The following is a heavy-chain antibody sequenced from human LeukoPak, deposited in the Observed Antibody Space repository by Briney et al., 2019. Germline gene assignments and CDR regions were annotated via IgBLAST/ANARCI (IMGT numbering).Heavy chain of an antibody. J-gene: IGHJ4*02. CDR1: GFTFSSYS. D-gene: IGHD3/OR15-3a*01. CDR2: ISSSSTI. CDR3: ARVALDFWTPAFDY. Sequence: GGSLRLPCAASGFTFSSYSMNWVRQAPGKGLEWVSYISSSSTIYYADSVKGRFTISRDNAKNSLYLQMNSLRDEDTAVYYCARVALDFWTPAFDYWGQGTLVTVSS. V-gene: IGHV3-48*02.